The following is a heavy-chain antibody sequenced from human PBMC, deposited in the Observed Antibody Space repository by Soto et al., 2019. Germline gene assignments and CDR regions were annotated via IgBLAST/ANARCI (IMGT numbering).Heavy chain of an antibody. CDR3: ANSPRLRYFDWFYFDY. Sequence: LRLSCAASGFTFSSYAMSWVRQAPGKGLEWVSAISGSGGSTYYADSVKGRFTISRDNSKNTLYLQMNSLRAEDTAVYYCANSPRLRYFDWFYFDYWGQGTLVTVSS. CDR2: ISGSGGST. D-gene: IGHD3-9*01. V-gene: IGHV3-23*01. CDR1: GFTFSSYA. J-gene: IGHJ4*02.